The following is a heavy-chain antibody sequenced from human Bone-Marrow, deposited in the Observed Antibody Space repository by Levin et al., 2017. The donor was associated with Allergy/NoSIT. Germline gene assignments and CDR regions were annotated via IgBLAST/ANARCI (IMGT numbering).Heavy chain of an antibody. CDR2: ISRGGSTM. J-gene: IGHJ6*03. V-gene: IGHV3-11*04. Sequence: GGSLRLSCAASGFTLSDYYMSWIRQAPGKGLEWVSYISRGGSTMYYADSVRGRFTISRDDANNSLFLQMKSLRAEDTAVYYCSREGSGYYSRHYYYMDVWGKGTTVTVSS. D-gene: IGHD3-3*01. CDR3: SREGSGYYSRHYYYMDV. CDR1: GFTLSDYY.